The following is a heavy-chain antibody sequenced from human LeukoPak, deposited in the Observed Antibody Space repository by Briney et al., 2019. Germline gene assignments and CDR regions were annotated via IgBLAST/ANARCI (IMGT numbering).Heavy chain of an antibody. CDR1: GGSFSGYY. V-gene: IGHV4-34*01. CDR3: ARTSAAAGTRWFDP. D-gene: IGHD6-13*01. Sequence: SETLSLTCAVYGGSFSGYYWSWIRQPPGKGLEWTGEINHSGSTNYNPSLKSRVTISVDTSKNQFSLKLSSVTAADTAVYYCARTSAAAGTRWFDPWGQGTLVTVSS. J-gene: IGHJ5*02. CDR2: INHSGST.